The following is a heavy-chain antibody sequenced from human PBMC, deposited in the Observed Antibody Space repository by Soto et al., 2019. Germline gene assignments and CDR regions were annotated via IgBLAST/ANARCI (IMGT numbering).Heavy chain of an antibody. CDR3: VGGQYYFDY. Sequence: QVQLVESGGGVVQPGRSLRLSCAASGFPFTSYGMHWVREGPDKGLEWVAIISYDGRDKYYADSVKGRFTISRDNSKNTLYLQMSSLRPEDTALYYCVGGQYYFDYRGQGTLVIVSS. J-gene: IGHJ4*02. CDR2: ISYDGRDK. D-gene: IGHD3-10*01. V-gene: IGHV3-30*03. CDR1: GFPFTSYG.